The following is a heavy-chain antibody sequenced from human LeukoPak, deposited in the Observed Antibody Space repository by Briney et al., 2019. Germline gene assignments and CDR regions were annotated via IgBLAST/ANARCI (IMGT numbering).Heavy chain of an antibody. CDR2: RHYSADN. CDR1: GSSINSYY. CDR3: SRLGYCSGGCCYFDY. Sequence: SETLSLTCTVSGSSINSYYWSWIRQPPGKGLEWLGYRHYSADNNNNPTVRSRITLSLDASRNQVSLRLASVSVADTAVYYCSRLGYCSGGCCYFDYWGQGILVTVSS. J-gene: IGHJ4*02. V-gene: IGHV4-59*08. D-gene: IGHD2-15*01.